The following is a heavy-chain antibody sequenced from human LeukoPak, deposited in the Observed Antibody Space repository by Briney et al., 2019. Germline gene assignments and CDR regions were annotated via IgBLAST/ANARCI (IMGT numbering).Heavy chain of an antibody. CDR1: GGSMNDYY. CDR2: ISDSGST. CDR3: ARYDYGDCWFDP. J-gene: IGHJ5*02. D-gene: IGHD4-17*01. V-gene: IGHV4-59*01. Sequence: SETLSLTCTVSGGSMNDYYWSWIRQAPGKGLEWIGYISDSGSTNYNPSLRSRVTISVDTSKNQFSLKLSSVTAADTALYYCARYDYGDCWFDPWGQGTLVTVSS.